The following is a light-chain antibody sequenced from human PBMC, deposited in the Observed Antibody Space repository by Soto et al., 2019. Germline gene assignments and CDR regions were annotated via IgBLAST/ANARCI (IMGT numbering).Light chain of an antibody. Sequence: EIVMTQSPATLFVSPGERATLSCRASQSVSSNLAWYQQKPGQAPRLLIYGASTRANGIPARFSGSGSGTELTLTISSLQSEDFAVYYCQQYNNWPPFTFGPGTKVDIK. CDR3: QQYNNWPPFT. J-gene: IGKJ3*01. CDR2: GAS. V-gene: IGKV3D-15*01. CDR1: QSVSSN.